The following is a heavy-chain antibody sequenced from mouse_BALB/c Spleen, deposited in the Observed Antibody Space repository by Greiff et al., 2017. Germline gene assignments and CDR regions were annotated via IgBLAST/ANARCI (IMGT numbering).Heavy chain of an antibody. V-gene: IGHV5-17*02. CDR1: GFTFSSFG. J-gene: IGHJ2*01. Sequence: EVKLVESGGGLVQPGGSRKLSCAASGFTFSSFGMHWVRQAPEKGLEWVAYISSGSSTIYYADTVKGRFTISRDNPKNTLFLQMTSLRSEDTAMYYCARGLGYYFDYWGQGTTLTVSS. CDR2: ISSGSSTI. CDR3: ARGLGYYFDY. D-gene: IGHD4-1*01.